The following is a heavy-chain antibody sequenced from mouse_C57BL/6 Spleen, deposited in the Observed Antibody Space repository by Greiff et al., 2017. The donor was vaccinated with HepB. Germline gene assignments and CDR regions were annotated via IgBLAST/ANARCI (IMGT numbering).Heavy chain of an antibody. CDR2: ISDGGSYT. Sequence: EVKLVESGGGLVKPGGSLKLSCAASGFTFSSYAMSWVRQTPEKRLEWVATISDGGSYTYYPDNVKGRFTISRDNAKNNLYLQMSHLKSEDTAMYYCARDEGGSSHYWGQGTTLTVSS. J-gene: IGHJ2*01. D-gene: IGHD1-1*01. CDR3: ARDEGGSSHY. V-gene: IGHV5-4*01. CDR1: GFTFSSYA.